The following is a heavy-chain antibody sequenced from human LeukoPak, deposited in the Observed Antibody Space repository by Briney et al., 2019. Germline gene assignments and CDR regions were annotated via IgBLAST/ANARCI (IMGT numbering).Heavy chain of an antibody. Sequence: PGGSLRLSCAASGFTLSSYPMHWVRQAPGKGLEWVAVISDEGTNKFYAHSVKGRFTISRDNSKNTLYLQMNSLRAEDTAVYYCARGRYSNNGAFDIWGQGTMVTVSS. J-gene: IGHJ3*02. V-gene: IGHV3-30*04. CDR3: ARGRYSNNGAFDI. D-gene: IGHD2/OR15-2a*01. CDR2: ISDEGTNK. CDR1: GFTLSSYP.